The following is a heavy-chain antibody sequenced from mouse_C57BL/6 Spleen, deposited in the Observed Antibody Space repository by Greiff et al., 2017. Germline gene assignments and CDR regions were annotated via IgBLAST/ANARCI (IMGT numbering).Heavy chain of an antibody. V-gene: IGHV1-42*01. D-gene: IGHD2-4*01. J-gene: IGHJ2*01. Sequence: EVKLVESGPELVKPGASVKISCKASGYSFTGYYMNWVKQSPEKSLEWIGEINPSTGGTTYNQKFKAKATLTVDKSSSTAYMQLKSLTSEDSAVYYCARSGDYASDYWGQGTTLTVSS. CDR1: GYSFTGYY. CDR2: INPSTGGT. CDR3: ARSGDYASDY.